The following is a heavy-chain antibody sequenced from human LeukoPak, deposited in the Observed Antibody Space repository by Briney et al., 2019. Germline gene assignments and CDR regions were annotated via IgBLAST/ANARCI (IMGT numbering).Heavy chain of an antibody. CDR1: GLAFSDSR. CDR3: AKSRRDF. CDR2: ITRDGSST. Sequence: PGGSLRLSCVASGLAFSDSRKHWVRQAPGKGLEWVSRITRDGSSTAYADSVKGRFTVSRDNARTTLYLQMNSLRVEDTAVYFCAKSRRDFWGQGTLVTVSS. V-gene: IGHV3-74*01. J-gene: IGHJ4*02.